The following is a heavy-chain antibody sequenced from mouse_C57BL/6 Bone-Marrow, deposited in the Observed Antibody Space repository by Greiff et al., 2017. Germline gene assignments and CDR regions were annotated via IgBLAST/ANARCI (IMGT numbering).Heavy chain of an antibody. CDR2: IYPRSGNT. V-gene: IGHV1-81*01. Sequence: QVQLKESGAELARPGASVKLSCKASGYTFTSSGISWVKQRTGQGLEWIGEIYPRSGNTYYNEKFKGKATLTADKSSSTAYMELRSLTSEDSAVYFCARGLPSYFDYWGQGTTLTVAS. J-gene: IGHJ2*01. D-gene: IGHD6-1*01. CDR3: ARGLPSYFDY. CDR1: GYTFTSSG.